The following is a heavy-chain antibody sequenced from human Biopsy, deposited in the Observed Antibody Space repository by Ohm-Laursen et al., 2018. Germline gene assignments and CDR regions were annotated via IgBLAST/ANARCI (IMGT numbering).Heavy chain of an antibody. CDR2: IRSKVNNYAT. Sequence: SLRLSCTAAGFTFGDSAMHWVRQASGKGLEWIGRIRSKVNNYATAYAASVTGRFTISRDDSKNTAYLQMNSLKTEDTAVYYCTTYDNSGDYRDCWGQGTQVTVSS. D-gene: IGHD4-23*01. CDR3: TTYDNSGDYRDC. CDR1: GFTFGDSA. J-gene: IGHJ4*02. V-gene: IGHV3-73*01.